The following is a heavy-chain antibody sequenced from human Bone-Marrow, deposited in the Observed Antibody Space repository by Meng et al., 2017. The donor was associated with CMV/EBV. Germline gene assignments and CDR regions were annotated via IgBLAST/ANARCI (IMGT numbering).Heavy chain of an antibody. Sequence: ASVKVSCKASGGTFSSYAISWVRQAPGQGLEWIGWIYPNDGTANYVRKFQGRVTLTTDTSTATAYMEMRSLRSDDTAVYYCARDTEFIFDYWGQGVLDTVSS. CDR1: GGTFSSYA. J-gene: IGHJ4*02. D-gene: IGHD3-10*01. V-gene: IGHV1-18*01. CDR3: ARDTEFIFDY. CDR2: IYPNDGTA.